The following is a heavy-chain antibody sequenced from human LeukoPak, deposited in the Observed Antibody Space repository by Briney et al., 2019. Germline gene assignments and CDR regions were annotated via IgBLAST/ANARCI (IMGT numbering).Heavy chain of an antibody. CDR2: IYPGDSDT. Sequence: GESLKISCKASGYSFSNSWIGWVRQMPGKGLEWMGTIYPGDSDTRYSPSFQGQVTISADESISTAYLQWNSLRASDTAMYYCAAPEHNWGQGTLVTVSS. V-gene: IGHV5-51*01. CDR3: AAPEHN. J-gene: IGHJ4*02. D-gene: IGHD1-14*01. CDR1: GYSFSNSW.